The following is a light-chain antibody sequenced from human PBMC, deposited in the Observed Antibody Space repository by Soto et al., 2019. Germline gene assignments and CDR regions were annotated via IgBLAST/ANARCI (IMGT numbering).Light chain of an antibody. CDR1: YSNIGSNI. J-gene: IGLJ2*01. CDR3: ATWDDSLDGVV. Sequence: QLVLTQPPSASGTSGQRVTISCSGSYSNIGSNIVNWYQQLPGTAPKLLIYANNQRPSGVPDRFSGSRSGTSASLAISGLQSEDEADYYCATWDDSLDGVVFGGGTKLTVL. CDR2: ANN. V-gene: IGLV1-44*01.